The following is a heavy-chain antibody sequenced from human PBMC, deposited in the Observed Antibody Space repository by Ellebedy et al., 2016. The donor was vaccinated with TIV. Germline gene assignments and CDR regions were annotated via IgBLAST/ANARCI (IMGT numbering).Heavy chain of an antibody. Sequence: AASVKVSCKASGYTFTDYRLDWVRQAPGLGLEWMGWISPNGGGTHYAQKFQGRVSMTGDTSISTAYLELSRLTSDDTAVYYCAREYWGSYEYWGQGTLVTVSS. D-gene: IGHD1-26*01. CDR1: GYTFTDYR. J-gene: IGHJ4*02. CDR3: AREYWGSYEY. V-gene: IGHV1-2*02. CDR2: ISPNGGGT.